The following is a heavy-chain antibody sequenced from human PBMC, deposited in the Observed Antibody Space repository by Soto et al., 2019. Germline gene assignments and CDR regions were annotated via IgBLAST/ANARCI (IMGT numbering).Heavy chain of an antibody. J-gene: IGHJ4*02. CDR2: IYYSGST. Sequence: QLQLQESGPGLVKPSETLSLTCTVSGGSISSSSYYWGWIRQPPGKGLEWIGSIYYSGSTYYNPSLKSRVTISVDTSKNQFSLKLSSVTAADTAVYYCASNPMVRGVINAANYWGQGTLVTVSS. V-gene: IGHV4-39*01. D-gene: IGHD3-10*01. CDR3: ASNPMVRGVINAANY. CDR1: GGSISSSSYY.